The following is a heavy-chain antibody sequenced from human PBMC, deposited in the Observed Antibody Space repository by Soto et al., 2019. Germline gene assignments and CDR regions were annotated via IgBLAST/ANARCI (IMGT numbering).Heavy chain of an antibody. Sequence: SETLSLTCAVSGYSISNGYYWGWIRQPPGKGLEWIGSIYHSGRTYYNPSLKSRVTISVDTSKNQFSLKLSSVTAADTAVHYCAREEGESKGYYYGMDVWGQGTTVPVS. CDR1: GYSISNGYY. V-gene: IGHV4-38-2*02. CDR3: AREEGESKGYYYGMDV. CDR2: IYHSGRT. J-gene: IGHJ6*02. D-gene: IGHD3-16*01.